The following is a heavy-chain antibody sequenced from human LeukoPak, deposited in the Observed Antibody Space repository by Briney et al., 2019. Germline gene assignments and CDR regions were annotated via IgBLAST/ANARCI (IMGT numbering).Heavy chain of an antibody. Sequence: PGGSPRLSCAASGFSFSEHGMHWVRQAPGKGPEWVTVTWYDGSNNHYADSVKGRFTISRDNSKNTVFLEMNSLRAEDTAVYHCARDRYFGSDGFDIWGPGTMVIVSS. CDR3: ARDRYFGSDGFDI. CDR1: GFSFSEHG. D-gene: IGHD3-10*01. CDR2: TWYDGSNN. V-gene: IGHV3-33*01. J-gene: IGHJ3*02.